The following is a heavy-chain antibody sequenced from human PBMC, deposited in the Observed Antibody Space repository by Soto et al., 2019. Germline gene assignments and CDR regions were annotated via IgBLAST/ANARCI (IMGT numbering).Heavy chain of an antibody. V-gene: IGHV3-11*01. CDR3: GRGVCSSPSSPLYHYKGMDA. D-gene: IGHD2-2*01. J-gene: IGHJ6*02. CDR1: GFTFSDYY. CDR2: ISSSGSTI. Sequence: QVQLVESGGGLVKPGGSLRLSCAASGFTFSDYYMSWIRQAPGKGLEWVSYISSSGSTIYYADSVKGRFTISRDNAKISLYQKMNSLSAGTTPFYYWGRGVCSSPSSPLYHYKGMDAGGQGTTVTVPS.